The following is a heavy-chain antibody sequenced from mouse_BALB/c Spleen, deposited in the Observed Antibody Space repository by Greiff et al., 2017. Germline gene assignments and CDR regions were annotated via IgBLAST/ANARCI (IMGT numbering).Heavy chain of an antibody. CDR1: GFTFSSYT. V-gene: IGHV5-12-2*01. D-gene: IGHD2-2*01. Sequence: EVKLVESGGGLVQPGGSLKLSCAASGFTFSSYTMSWVRQTPEKRLEWVAYISNGGGSTYYPDTVKGRFTISRDNAKNTLYLQMSSLKSEDTAMYYCARSMLTTDAMDYWGQGTSVTVSS. CDR3: ARSMLTTDAMDY. J-gene: IGHJ4*01. CDR2: ISNGGGST.